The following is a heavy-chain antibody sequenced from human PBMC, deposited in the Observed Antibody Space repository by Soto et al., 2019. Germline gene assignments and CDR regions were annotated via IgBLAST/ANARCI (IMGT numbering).Heavy chain of an antibody. CDR1: GYNFTSYY. Sequence: ASVPVSCKGSGYNFTSYYMHWVRQAPGQWLEWRRISNTSGGSTSYAQKCQGRVTMSRGVSTSTVDMDLSSLRSEVTAVYYCARDLESSGWLVYLDYWGQGTLVTVSS. D-gene: IGHD6-19*01. V-gene: IGHV1-46*01. J-gene: IGHJ4*02. CDR2: SNTSGGST. CDR3: ARDLESSGWLVYLDY.